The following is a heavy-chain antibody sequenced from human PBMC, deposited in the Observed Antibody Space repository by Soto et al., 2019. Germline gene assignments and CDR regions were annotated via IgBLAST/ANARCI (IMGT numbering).Heavy chain of an antibody. CDR2: VNPNSGGT. Sequence: ASVKVSCKASGYTFTGYYMHWVRQAPGQGLEWMGWVNPNSGGTNYAQKFQGRVTMTRDTSISTAYMELSRLRSDDTAVYYCARLLKPDYSNYRYYGMDVWGQGTTVTVSS. CDR3: ARLLKPDYSNYRYYGMDV. CDR1: GYTFTGYY. D-gene: IGHD4-4*01. J-gene: IGHJ6*02. V-gene: IGHV1-2*02.